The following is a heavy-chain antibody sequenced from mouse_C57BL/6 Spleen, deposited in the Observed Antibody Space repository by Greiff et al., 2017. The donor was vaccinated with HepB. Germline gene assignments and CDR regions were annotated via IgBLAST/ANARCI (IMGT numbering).Heavy chain of an antibody. CDR1: GYTFTDYN. V-gene: IGHV1-18*01. Sequence: EVQLVESGPELVKPGASVKIPCKASGYTFTDYNLDWVKQSHGKSLEWIGDINPNNGGTIYNQKFKGKATLTVDKSSSTAYMELRSLTSEDTAVYYCARRRGLLRFLDYWGQGTTLTVSS. CDR2: INPNNGGT. D-gene: IGHD1-1*01. J-gene: IGHJ2*01. CDR3: ARRRGLLRFLDY.